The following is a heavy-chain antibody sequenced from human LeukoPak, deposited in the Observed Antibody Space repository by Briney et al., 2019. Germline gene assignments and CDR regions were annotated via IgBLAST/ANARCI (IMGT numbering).Heavy chain of an antibody. D-gene: IGHD6-13*01. CDR2: IRYDGSNK. Sequence: GGSLRLSCAASGFTFSSYGMHWVRQAPGKGLEWVAFIRYDGSNKYYADSVKGRFTISRDNSKNTLYLQMNSLRAEDTAVYYCAKGTGKGIAAARGAFDIWGQGTMVTVSS. CDR3: AKGTGKGIAAARGAFDI. V-gene: IGHV3-30*02. CDR1: GFTFSSYG. J-gene: IGHJ3*02.